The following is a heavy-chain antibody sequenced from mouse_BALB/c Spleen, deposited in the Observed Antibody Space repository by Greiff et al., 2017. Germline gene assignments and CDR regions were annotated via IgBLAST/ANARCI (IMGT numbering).Heavy chain of an antibody. CDR1: GFSLTSYG. D-gene: IGHD2-14*01. CDR3: ARQGTYYRYDGYAMDY. Sequence: VQLQESGPDLVAPSQSLSITCTVSGFSLTSYGVHWVRQPPGKGLEWLVVIWSDGSTTYNSALKSRLSISKDNSKSQVFLKMNSLQTDDTAMYYCARQGTYYRYDGYAMDYWGQGTSVTVSS. J-gene: IGHJ4*01. V-gene: IGHV2-6-2*01. CDR2: IWSDGST.